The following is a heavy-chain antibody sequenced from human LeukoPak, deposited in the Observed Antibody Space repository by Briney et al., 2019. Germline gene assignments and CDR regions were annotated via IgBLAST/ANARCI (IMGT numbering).Heavy chain of an antibody. D-gene: IGHD4-23*01. J-gene: IGHJ4*02. V-gene: IGHV4-34*01. CDR2: INHSGST. CDR1: GGSFSGYY. CDR3: ARGYGGNVDY. Sequence: PSETLSLTCAVYGGSFSGYYWSWIRQPPGKGLEWIGEINHSGSTNYNPSLKSRVTISVDTSKNQFSLKLSSVTAADTAVYYCARGYGGNVDYWGQGTLVTVSS.